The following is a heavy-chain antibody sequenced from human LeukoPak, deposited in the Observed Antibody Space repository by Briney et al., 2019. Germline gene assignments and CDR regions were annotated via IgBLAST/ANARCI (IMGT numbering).Heavy chain of an antibody. CDR2: INHSGST. Sequence: SETLSLTCAVYGGSFSGYYWSWIRQPPGKGLEWIGEINHSGSTNYNPSLKSRVTISVDTSKNQFSLKLSSVTAADTAVYYCARTLATYYYDSSGSHPVYYYYYYMDVWGKGTTVTVSS. CDR3: ARTLATYYYDSSGSHPVYYYYYYMDV. D-gene: IGHD3-22*01. J-gene: IGHJ6*03. V-gene: IGHV4-34*01. CDR1: GGSFSGYY.